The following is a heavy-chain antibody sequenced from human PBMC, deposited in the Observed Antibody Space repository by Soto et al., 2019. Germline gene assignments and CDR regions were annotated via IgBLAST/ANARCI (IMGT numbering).Heavy chain of an antibody. D-gene: IGHD6-6*01. CDR2: IYYSGST. CDR1: GGSISSYY. Sequence: SETLSLTCTVSGGSISSYYWSWIRQPPGKGLEWIGYIYYSGSTNYNPSLKSRVTISVDTSKNQFSLKLSSVTAADTAVYYCETLRSSTTRGYFDYWGQGTLVTVSS. CDR3: ETLRSSTTRGYFDY. J-gene: IGHJ4*02. V-gene: IGHV4-59*01.